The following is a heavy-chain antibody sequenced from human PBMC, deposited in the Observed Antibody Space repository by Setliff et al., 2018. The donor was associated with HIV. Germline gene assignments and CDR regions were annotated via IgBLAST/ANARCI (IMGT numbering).Heavy chain of an antibody. J-gene: IGHJ4*02. Sequence: LSLTCTVSGGSISSGTYYWGWIRQPPGKGLEYIGSAFYSDNTYYKPSLKNRVTISVDTSKNQFSLKLTSVTAADTAVYYCAREVGHRSGYYRGSFDYWGQGTLVTVSS. CDR1: GGSISSGTYY. CDR3: AREVGHRSGYYRGSFDY. V-gene: IGHV4-39*07. D-gene: IGHD6-19*01. CDR2: AFYSDNT.